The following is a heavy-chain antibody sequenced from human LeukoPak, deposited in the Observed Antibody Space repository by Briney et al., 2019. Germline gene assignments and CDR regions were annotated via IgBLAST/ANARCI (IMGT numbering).Heavy chain of an antibody. J-gene: IGHJ4*02. Sequence: PGGSLRLSCAASGFTFSDYYMTWIRQAPGKGLEWLSYISGSADSIYYADSVKGRFTISRDSAKNSLYLQMNSLRAEDTAVYYCARRSGYYLDYWSQGTLVTVSS. CDR2: ISGSADSI. CDR1: GFTFSDYY. CDR3: ARRSGYYLDY. V-gene: IGHV3-11*04. D-gene: IGHD3-22*01.